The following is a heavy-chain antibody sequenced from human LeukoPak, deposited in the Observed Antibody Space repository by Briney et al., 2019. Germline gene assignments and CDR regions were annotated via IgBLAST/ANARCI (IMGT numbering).Heavy chain of an antibody. CDR2: IYYSGST. D-gene: IGHD5-24*01. Sequence: SETLSLTCTVSGGSISSYYWSWIRQPPGKGLEWIGYIYYSGSTNYNPSLKSRVTISVDTSKNQFSLKLSSVTAADTAVYCCARGGDGYNYYYYGMDVWGQGTTVTVSS. J-gene: IGHJ6*02. CDR3: ARGGDGYNYYYYGMDV. V-gene: IGHV4-59*01. CDR1: GGSISSYY.